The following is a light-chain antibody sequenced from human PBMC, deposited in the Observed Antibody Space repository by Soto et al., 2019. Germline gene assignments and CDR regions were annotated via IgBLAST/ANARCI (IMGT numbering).Light chain of an antibody. V-gene: IGKV1-39*01. J-gene: IGKJ2*01. Sequence: DIRMTQSPSSLSASVGDRVTITCRASQSISSYLNWYQQKPGKAPKLLIYAASSLQSGVPSRFSGSGSGTDFTLTISSLQPEDFATYYCQQSYSTSMYTFGQGTKLEIK. CDR2: AAS. CDR3: QQSYSTSMYT. CDR1: QSISSY.